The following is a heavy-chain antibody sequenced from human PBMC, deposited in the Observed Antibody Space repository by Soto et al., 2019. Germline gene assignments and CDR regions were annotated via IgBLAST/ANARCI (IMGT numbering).Heavy chain of an antibody. CDR2: ITPYNGNA. D-gene: IGHD1-26*01. CDR1: GYTFSNFG. V-gene: IGHV1-18*04. J-gene: IGHJ4*02. Sequence: QVQLVQSGPEVESPGASVKVSCKASGYTFSNFGINWVRQAPGQGLEWMGWITPYNGNANYAQKHQDRLTITTDTSTNTAYLELRSLRSDDTADYFCARARMYSGAYHDYWGQGTLVTVSS. CDR3: ARARMYSGAYHDY.